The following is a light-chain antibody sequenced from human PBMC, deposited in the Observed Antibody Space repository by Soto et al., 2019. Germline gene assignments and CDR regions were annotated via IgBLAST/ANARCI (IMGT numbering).Light chain of an antibody. J-gene: IGLJ3*02. Sequence: SYELTQPPSVSVAPGQTAFLPCGGHNLGSYAVHWYQQKPGQAPFLVVHDDGDRPSGIPERFSGSSSGNTATRTITGVEAGDEADYYCQMWDGSSDHWVFGGGTKLTVL. CDR2: DDG. CDR1: NLGSYA. V-gene: IGLV3-21*02. CDR3: QMWDGSSDHWV.